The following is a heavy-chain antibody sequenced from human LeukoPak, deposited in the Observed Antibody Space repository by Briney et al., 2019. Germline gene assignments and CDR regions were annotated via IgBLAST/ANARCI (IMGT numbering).Heavy chain of an antibody. D-gene: IGHD3-3*01. CDR1: GYTFTTYY. V-gene: IGHV1-46*01. CDR3: ARAATIFGVVIHYGMDV. CDR2: INPSGGST. Sequence: ASVKVSCKASGYTFTTYYMHWVRQAPGQGLEWMGIINPSGGSTSYAQKFQGRVSMTRDTSTSTVYMELSSLRSEDTAVYYCARAATIFGVVIHYGMDVWGRGTTVTVSS. J-gene: IGHJ6*02.